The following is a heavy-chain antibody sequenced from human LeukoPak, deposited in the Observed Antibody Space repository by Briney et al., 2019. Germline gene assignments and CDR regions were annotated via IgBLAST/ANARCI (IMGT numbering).Heavy chain of an antibody. J-gene: IGHJ4*02. Sequence: SETLSLTCAVSGDSISGYYGSWIRQPPGKGLEWIGDINYSGTTKHNPSVKRRVTISVDTSKNHFSLTLSSVTAADTAVYYCARLATAGYLNFWGQGTLVTVSS. CDR2: INYSGTT. CDR3: ARLATAGYLNF. CDR1: GDSISGYY. V-gene: IGHV4-59*08. D-gene: IGHD6-19*01.